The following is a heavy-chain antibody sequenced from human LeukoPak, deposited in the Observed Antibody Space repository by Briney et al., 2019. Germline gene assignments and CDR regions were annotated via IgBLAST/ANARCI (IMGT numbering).Heavy chain of an antibody. CDR1: GFTFRSCA. J-gene: IGHJ4*02. D-gene: IGHD3-22*01. CDR3: AKARQLHDSSGNYYFDF. CDR2: ISHSGGST. Sequence: GGSLRLSCAASGFTFRSCAMTWVRQAPGKGLEWVSSISHSGGSTYYADSVKGRFTISRDNSKNTLYLQMNSLRVEDAAVYFCAKARQLHDSSGNYYFDFWGQGTLVTVSS. V-gene: IGHV3-23*01.